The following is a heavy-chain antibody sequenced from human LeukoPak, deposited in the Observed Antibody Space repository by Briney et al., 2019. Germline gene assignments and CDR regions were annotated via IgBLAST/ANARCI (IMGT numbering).Heavy chain of an antibody. V-gene: IGHV3-7*05. J-gene: IGHJ4*02. D-gene: IGHD2-8*01. CDR2: IKQDGSEK. CDR1: GFTFSSSW. CDR3: ARDPANGYDLDY. Sequence: PGGALRLSCAASGFTFSSSWMSWVRQTPGKGLEWVANIKQDGSEKYYVDSVKGRFTISRDNAKNSLYLQMNSLRAEDTAVYYCARDPANGYDLDYWGQGTLVTVSS.